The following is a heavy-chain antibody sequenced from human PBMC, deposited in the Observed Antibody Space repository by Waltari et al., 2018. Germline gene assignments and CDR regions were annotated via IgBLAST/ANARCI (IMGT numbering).Heavy chain of an antibody. CDR3: ARDTGNRLDL. CDR1: GFGIPNHG. CDR2: IWYEGRND. Sequence: QVHLVESGGAVVQPGKALRLPCAASGFGIPNHGMHWARQAPGKGLEWGAVIWYEGRNDYYADSVKGRFSVSRDNAKNTLSLQMNSLRVEDTAIYYGARDTGNRLDLWGQGTLVTVSS. J-gene: IGHJ5*02. D-gene: IGHD7-27*01. V-gene: IGHV3-33*01.